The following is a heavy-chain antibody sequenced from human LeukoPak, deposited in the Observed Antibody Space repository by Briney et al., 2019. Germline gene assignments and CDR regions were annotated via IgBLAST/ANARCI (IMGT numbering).Heavy chain of an antibody. D-gene: IGHD1-26*01. CDR1: GFTFSSYS. J-gene: IGHJ4*02. CDR3: ARAKGASNFDY. Sequence: GGSLRLSCAASGFTFSSYSMNWVRQAPGKGLEWVSYISSSSSTIYYADSVKGRFTISRDNAKNSLYLQMNSLRAEDTAVYYCARAKGASNFDYWGQGTLVTVSS. CDR2: ISSSSSTI. V-gene: IGHV3-48*01.